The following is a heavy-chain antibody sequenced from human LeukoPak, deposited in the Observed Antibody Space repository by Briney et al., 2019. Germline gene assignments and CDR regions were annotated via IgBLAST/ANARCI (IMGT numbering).Heavy chain of an antibody. Sequence: ASVKVSCKASGYTFTGYYMHWVRQATGQGLEWVGWMNPNSGNTEYAQKFQGRVTITRNTSISTAYMELSSLRSEDTAVYYCARANFWSGYPLYYYYYMDVWGKGTTVTVSS. CDR3: ARANFWSGYPLYYYYYMDV. CDR1: GYTFTGYY. CDR2: MNPNSGNT. D-gene: IGHD3-3*01. V-gene: IGHV1-8*03. J-gene: IGHJ6*03.